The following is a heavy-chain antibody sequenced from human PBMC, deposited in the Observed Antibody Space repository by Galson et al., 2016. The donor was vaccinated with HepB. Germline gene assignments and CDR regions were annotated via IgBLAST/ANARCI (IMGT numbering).Heavy chain of an antibody. Sequence: SLRLSCAASGFTFGSYAMTWICQAPGKGLEWVSSISSSGGTTYYTDSGKGRFTISRDGSESTLYVHMNRLRVEDTAVYYCAKGAAGGTYSALDYWGRGDLVTVSP. CDR3: AKGAAGGTYSALDY. V-gene: IGHV3-23*01. CDR1: GFTFGSYA. CDR2: ISSSGGTT. J-gene: IGHJ4*02. D-gene: IGHD1-26*01.